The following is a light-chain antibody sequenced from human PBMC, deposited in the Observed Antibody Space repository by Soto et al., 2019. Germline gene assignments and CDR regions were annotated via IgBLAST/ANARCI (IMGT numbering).Light chain of an antibody. Sequence: DIQMTQSPSSLSASVGDRVTITCRASQSITSFLSWYQHKPGKAPKLLIYGASSLHRGVPSRFSGSGSGTDFTLTISSLQPGDFATYYCLQTYRTPFTFGHGTTVDLK. CDR3: LQTYRTPFT. J-gene: IGKJ3*01. CDR1: QSITSF. CDR2: GAS. V-gene: IGKV1-39*01.